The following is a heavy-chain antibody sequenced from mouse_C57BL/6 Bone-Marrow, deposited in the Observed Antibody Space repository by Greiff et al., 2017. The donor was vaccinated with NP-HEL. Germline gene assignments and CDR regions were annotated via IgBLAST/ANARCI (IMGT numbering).Heavy chain of an antibody. Sequence: VQLQQSGAELVRPGASVKLSCTASGFNIKDDYMHWVKQRPEQGLEWIGWIDPENGDTESASKFQGKATITADTSSNTAYLQLSSLTSEDTAVYYCTTLTGFSMDYWGQGTSVTVSS. CDR3: TTLTGFSMDY. CDR2: IDPENGDT. CDR1: GFNIKDDY. D-gene: IGHD4-1*01. J-gene: IGHJ4*01. V-gene: IGHV14-4*01.